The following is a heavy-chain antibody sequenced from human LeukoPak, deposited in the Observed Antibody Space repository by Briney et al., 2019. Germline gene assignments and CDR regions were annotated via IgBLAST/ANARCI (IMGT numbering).Heavy chain of an antibody. Sequence: ASVKVSCKASGYTFTNYYIHWVRQAPGQGLEWMGWINPNSGSRNSAQKFQGRVTMTRDTSISTAYMELSRLRSDDTAVYYCAGDQQAGAFDIWGQGTMVTVSS. CDR3: AGDQQAGAFDI. CDR1: GYTFTNYY. D-gene: IGHD2-2*01. CDR2: INPNSGSR. J-gene: IGHJ3*02. V-gene: IGHV1-2*02.